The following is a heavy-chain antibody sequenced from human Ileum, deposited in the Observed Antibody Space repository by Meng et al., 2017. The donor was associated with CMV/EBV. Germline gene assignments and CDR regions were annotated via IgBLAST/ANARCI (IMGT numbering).Heavy chain of an antibody. J-gene: IGHJ1*01. D-gene: IGHD4-17*01. V-gene: IGHV3-23*01. CDR1: EFSFSSYA. Sequence: ASEFSFSSYAMNWFRQAPGKGLEWVSTISGSGDRTSYPDSVKGRFTISRDNSKNTLYLQMNSLRAEDTAVYYCAKDKYGDYGYLHHWGQGTLVTVSS. CDR3: AKDKYGDYGYLHH. CDR2: ISGSGDRT.